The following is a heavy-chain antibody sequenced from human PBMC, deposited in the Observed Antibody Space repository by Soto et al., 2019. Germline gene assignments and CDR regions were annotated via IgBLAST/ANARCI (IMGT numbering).Heavy chain of an antibody. Sequence: GGSLRLSWSASGFRFSNYAMAWVRQAPGKGLEWISAIIGAGDDTFHADSVKGRLTISRDNSKNTLFLQMNSLRADDTALYYCAKGSATSRPYYFEYWGKGTRVTVSS. CDR2: IIGAGDDT. V-gene: IGHV3-23*01. J-gene: IGHJ4*02. CDR1: GFRFSNYA. CDR3: AKGSATSRPYYFEY.